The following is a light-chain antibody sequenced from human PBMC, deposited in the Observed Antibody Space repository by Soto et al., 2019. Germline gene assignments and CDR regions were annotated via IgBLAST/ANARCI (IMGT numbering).Light chain of an antibody. CDR2: DTS. J-gene: IGKJ1*01. Sequence: DIQMTQSPSTLSASVGDRVTITCRASQYISSWLAWYQQKPGTAPRLLIYDTSNLEDGVPSTFSGSGSGTEFILTISSLQPDDFATYYCQQTSSNPRTFGQGTKVDIK. CDR3: QQTSSNPRT. CDR1: QYISSW. V-gene: IGKV1-5*01.